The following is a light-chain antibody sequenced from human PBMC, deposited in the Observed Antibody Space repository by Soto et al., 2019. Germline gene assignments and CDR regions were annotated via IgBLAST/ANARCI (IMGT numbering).Light chain of an antibody. CDR1: QGIGND. J-gene: IGKJ1*01. CDR2: AAS. V-gene: IGKV1-17*01. CDR3: LQHNSYRA. Sequence: DIQMTQSPSSLSASVGDRVTITCRASQGIGNDLGWFQLKPGKAPKRLIYAASRLQSGVPSRFSGSGSGTEFTLTISSLQPEDFATYYCLQHNSYRAFGLGTKVDIK.